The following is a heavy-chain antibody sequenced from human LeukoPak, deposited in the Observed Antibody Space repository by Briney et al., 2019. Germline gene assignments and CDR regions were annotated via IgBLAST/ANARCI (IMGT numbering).Heavy chain of an antibody. V-gene: IGHV4-34*01. Sequence: PSETLSLTCAVYGGSFSGYYWSWIRQPPGKGLEWIGEINHSGSTNYNPSLKSRVTISVDTSKNQFSLKLSSVTAADTAVYYCSRGPIPKGGMDVWGQGTTVTVSS. J-gene: IGHJ6*02. CDR3: SRGPIPKGGMDV. CDR1: GGSFSGYY. CDR2: INHSGST.